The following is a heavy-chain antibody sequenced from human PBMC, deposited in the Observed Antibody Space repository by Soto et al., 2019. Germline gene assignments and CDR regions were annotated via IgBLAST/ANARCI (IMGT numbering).Heavy chain of an antibody. J-gene: IGHJ4*02. CDR3: ARDMSGGSSWYEFDS. Sequence: PEETLSLTCTVSGDSIRSSYWSWVRQPPGRGLEWIGYVYHTGTTNSNPSLKSRVTISAGTSKNLFSLKLISVTPADTAVYFCARDMSGGSSWYEFDSWGPGTLVTVSS. CDR2: VYHTGTT. V-gene: IGHV4-59*01. CDR1: GDSIRSSY. D-gene: IGHD6-13*01.